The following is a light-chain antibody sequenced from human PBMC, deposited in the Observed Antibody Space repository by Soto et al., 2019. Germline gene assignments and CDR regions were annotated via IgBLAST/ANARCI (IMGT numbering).Light chain of an antibody. CDR3: QQRSNWIT. Sequence: EIVLTQSAGTLSLSPGARATLSCRARQSVASSHLAWYRQQPGQTPRLLIYDASNRATGIPARFIGSGSGTEFTLTISSLEPEDFAVYDCQQRSNWITFGQGTRLEIK. V-gene: IGKV3-11*01. J-gene: IGKJ5*01. CDR1: QSVASSH. CDR2: DAS.